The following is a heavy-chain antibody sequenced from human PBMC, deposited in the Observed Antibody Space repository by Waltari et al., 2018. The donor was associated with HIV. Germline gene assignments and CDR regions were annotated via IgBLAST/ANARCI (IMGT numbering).Heavy chain of an antibody. CDR3: VRHAAEFRPDFGWILAGVFEP. CDR2: ALYTRRPDLFTGQF. J-gene: IGHJ1*01. D-gene: IGHD6-19*01. Sequence: QVQLQESGPGFVKPSETLSLLCNVSGCPIASSDPFWGWLRQSPDLNLGWVGSALYTRRPDLFTGQFFAKSSLKSRVALSVDTSKSQVSLRLTSVTAADTGLYYCVRHAAEFRPDFGWILAGVFEPWGLGTQVIVS. V-gene: IGHV4-39*01. CDR1: GCPIASSDPF.